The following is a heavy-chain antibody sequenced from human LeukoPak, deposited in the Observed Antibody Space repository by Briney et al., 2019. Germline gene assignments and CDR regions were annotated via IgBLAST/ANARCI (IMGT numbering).Heavy chain of an antibody. CDR1: GFTFGLYS. Sequence: PGGSLRLSCAASGFTFGLYSMTWVRQAPGKGLEWVSLIDSNSNFMNYADSVKGRFTISRDNSKNTLYLQMNSLRAEDTAVYYCARDSYYYYYMDVWGKGTTVTVSS. J-gene: IGHJ6*03. CDR2: IDSNSNFM. V-gene: IGHV3-21*01. CDR3: ARDSYYYYYMDV.